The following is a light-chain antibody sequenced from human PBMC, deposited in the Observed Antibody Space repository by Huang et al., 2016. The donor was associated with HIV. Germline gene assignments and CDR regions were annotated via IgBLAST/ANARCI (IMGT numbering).Light chain of an antibody. J-gene: IGKJ5*01. V-gene: IGKV3-11*01. CDR1: QSVGRN. CDR2: EAS. Sequence: EIVLTQSPGTLSLSPGERATLSCRASQSVGRNVGWYQQKAGQTPRLVIYEASNRATGIPARFSGSGSGTDFTLTISSLEPEDVAVYYCQQRDSFGQGTRLDIK. CDR3: QQRDS.